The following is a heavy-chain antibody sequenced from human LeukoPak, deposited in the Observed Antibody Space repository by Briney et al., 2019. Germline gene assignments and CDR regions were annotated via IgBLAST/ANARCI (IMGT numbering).Heavy chain of an antibody. J-gene: IGHJ4*02. Sequence: PSETLSLTCTVSGGSISSYYWSWIRQPPGKGLEWIGYIYYSGSTNYNPSLKSRVTISVDTSKNQFSLKLGSVTAADTAVYYCARVHYDSSGYNFDYWGQGTLVTVSS. V-gene: IGHV4-59*01. CDR1: GGSISSYY. CDR3: ARVHYDSSGYNFDY. D-gene: IGHD3-22*01. CDR2: IYYSGST.